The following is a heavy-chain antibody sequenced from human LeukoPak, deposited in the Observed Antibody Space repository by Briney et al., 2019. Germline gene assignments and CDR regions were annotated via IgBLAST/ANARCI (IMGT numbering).Heavy chain of an antibody. D-gene: IGHD1-26*01. V-gene: IGHV1-2*02. Sequence: GASVKVSCKASGYTFTGYYMHWVRQAPGQGLEWMGWINPSSGGTNYAQKFQGGVTMTRDTSISTAYMELSRLRSDDTAVYYCARDSGSYYFIHYWGQGTLVTVSS. CDR3: ARDSGSYYFIHY. CDR2: INPSSGGT. J-gene: IGHJ4*02. CDR1: GYTFTGYY.